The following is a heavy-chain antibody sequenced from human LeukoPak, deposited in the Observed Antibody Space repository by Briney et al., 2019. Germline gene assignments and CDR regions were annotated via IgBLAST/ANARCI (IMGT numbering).Heavy chain of an antibody. D-gene: IGHD3-9*01. CDR1: GGTFSSYA. Sequence: ASVKVSCKASGGTFSSYAISWVRQAPGQGLEWMGGIIPIFGTANYAQKFQGRVTITADKSTSTAYTELSSLRSEDTAVYYCARVYYDILTGYYLFDYWGQGTLVTVSS. J-gene: IGHJ4*02. CDR3: ARVYYDILTGYYLFDY. V-gene: IGHV1-69*06. CDR2: IIPIFGTA.